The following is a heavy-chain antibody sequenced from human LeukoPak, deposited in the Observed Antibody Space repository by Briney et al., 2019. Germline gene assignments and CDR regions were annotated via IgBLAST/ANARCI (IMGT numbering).Heavy chain of an antibody. Sequence: GGSLRLSCAASGFTFRSYWMNWVRQAPGKGLEWAASIDQDGSEEYYVGSVKGRFTISRDNAKNSLYLQMNSLRAEDTALYYCARENYYYGMDVWAKGPRSPSP. CDR1: GFTFRSYW. CDR2: IDQDGSEE. V-gene: IGHV3-7*03. CDR3: ARENYYYGMDV. J-gene: IGHJ6*02.